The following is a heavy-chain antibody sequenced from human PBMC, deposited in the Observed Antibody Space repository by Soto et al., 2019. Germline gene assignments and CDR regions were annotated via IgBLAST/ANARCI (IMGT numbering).Heavy chain of an antibody. J-gene: IGHJ3*02. CDR3: ARAVGYSGYDFAFDI. Sequence: SETLSLTCTFSGGSIISYYWSWIRQPAGKGLEWIGRIYTSGSTNYNPSLKSRVTMSVDTSKNQFSLKLSSVTAADTAVYYCARAVGYSGYDFAFDIWGQGTMVTVSS. V-gene: IGHV4-4*07. CDR1: GGSIISYY. CDR2: IYTSGST. D-gene: IGHD5-12*01.